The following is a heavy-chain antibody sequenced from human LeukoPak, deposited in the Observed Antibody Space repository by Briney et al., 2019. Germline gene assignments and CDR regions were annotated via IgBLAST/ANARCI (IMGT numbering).Heavy chain of an antibody. CDR2: IYYSEST. V-gene: IGHV4-39*07. J-gene: IGHJ5*02. CDR1: GGSISSSSYY. Sequence: SETLSLTCTVSGGSISSSSYYWGWIRQPPGKGLEWIGSIYYSESTYQNPSLKSRVTISVDTSKNQSSLKLSSVTAADTAVYYCARDRGGCFDPWGQGTPVTVSS. CDR3: ARDRGGCFDP.